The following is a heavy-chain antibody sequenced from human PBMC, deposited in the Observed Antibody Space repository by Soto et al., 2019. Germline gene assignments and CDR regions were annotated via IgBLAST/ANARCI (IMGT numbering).Heavy chain of an antibody. V-gene: IGHV3-30*18. CDR1: GFTFSDFG. D-gene: IGHD3-10*01. Sequence: GGSLRLSCVASGFTFSDFGMHWVRQGPGKGLEWLAVISEDAETDFHADSVKGRFTVSRDNFKETLYLQMNSLTTDDSGVYFCAKAPFRRPYYFYGMGVWGQGTTVTVSS. J-gene: IGHJ6*02. CDR3: AKAPFRRPYYFYGMGV. CDR2: ISEDAETD.